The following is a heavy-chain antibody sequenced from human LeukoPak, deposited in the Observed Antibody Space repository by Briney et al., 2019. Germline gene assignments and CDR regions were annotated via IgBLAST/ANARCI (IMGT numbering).Heavy chain of an antibody. V-gene: IGHV3-21*01. Sequence: GGSLRLSCAASGFTFTSYSMNWVRQAPGEGLEWVSSISSSGSYIYYADSVKGRFTISRDNAKNSLYLQMSSLRAEDTAVYFCARGRGYCDSTSCQNWFDPWGQGTLVTVSS. D-gene: IGHD2-2*01. J-gene: IGHJ5*02. CDR1: GFTFTSYS. CDR2: ISSSGSYI. CDR3: ARGRGYCDSTSCQNWFDP.